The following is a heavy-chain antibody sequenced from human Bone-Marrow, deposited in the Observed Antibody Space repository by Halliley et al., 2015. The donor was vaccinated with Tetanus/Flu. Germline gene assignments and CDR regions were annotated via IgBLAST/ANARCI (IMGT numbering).Heavy chain of an antibody. D-gene: IGHD3-22*01. CDR1: GYSFTSQW. J-gene: IGHJ4*02. CDR3: SSRTDFDT. V-gene: IGHV5-10-1*01. CDR2: IDPRDSYV. Sequence: QLVQSGAEVKKPGESLRISCKGSGYSFTSQWITWVRQMPGKGLEWMGRIDPRDSYVTYSPSFQGHVTISADESISTAYLHWSSRRGSGAAMYFCSSRTDFDTWGQGTLVIVSS.